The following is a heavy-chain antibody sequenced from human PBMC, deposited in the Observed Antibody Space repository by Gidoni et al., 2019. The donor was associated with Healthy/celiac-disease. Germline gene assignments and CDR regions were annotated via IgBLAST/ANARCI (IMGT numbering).Heavy chain of an antibody. V-gene: IGHV1-69*01. CDR1: GSTFSSDA. CDR3: ARDSRERDYYELNWFDP. Sequence: HVQLVQSGAAVKKPGSSVKVSCKASGSTFSSDAISWVRQAPGQGLEWRGGIIPILGTANYAQKCQGRVTITADESTSTAYMELSSLRSEDTAVYYCARDSRERDYYELNWFDPWGQGTMVTVSS. CDR2: IIPILGTA. J-gene: IGHJ5*02. D-gene: IGHD3-22*01.